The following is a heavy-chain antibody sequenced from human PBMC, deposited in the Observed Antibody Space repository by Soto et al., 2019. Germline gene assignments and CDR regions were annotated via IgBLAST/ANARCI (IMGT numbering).Heavy chain of an antibody. Sequence: PSETLSLTCTVSGGSISSGGYYWSWIRQHPGKGLEWIGYIYYSGSTYYNPSLKSRVTISVDTSKNQFSLKLSSVTAADTAVYYCARGSWDDVTGHYYMDVWGKGTTVTVSS. CDR3: ARGSWDDVTGHYYMDV. CDR2: IYYSGST. CDR1: GGSISSGGYY. D-gene: IGHD1-1*01. V-gene: IGHV4-31*03. J-gene: IGHJ6*03.